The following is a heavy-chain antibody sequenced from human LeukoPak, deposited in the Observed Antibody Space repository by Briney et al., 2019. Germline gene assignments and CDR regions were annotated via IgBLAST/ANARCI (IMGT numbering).Heavy chain of an antibody. D-gene: IGHD2-15*01. V-gene: IGHV1-8*03. CDR1: GYSFTSYD. CDR2: MNPNSGNT. CDR3: ARAGGYCGRISCPYYFDY. J-gene: IGHJ4*02. Sequence: ASVKLSCKASGYSFTSYDINWLRQATGQGLEWMGWMNPNSGNTGYAQKFQGRVTITRTTSISTAYMELSSLRSEDTAVYYCARAGGYCGRISCPYYFDYWGQGYLVAVSS.